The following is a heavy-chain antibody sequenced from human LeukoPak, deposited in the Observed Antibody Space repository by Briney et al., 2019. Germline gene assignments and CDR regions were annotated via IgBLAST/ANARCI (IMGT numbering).Heavy chain of an antibody. CDR3: ARAAQNWNNAPYFDF. V-gene: IGHV4-31*11. D-gene: IGHD1/OR15-1a*01. J-gene: IGHJ4*02. CDR1: GESFSGYS. CDR2: IYYSGTT. Sequence: SETLSLTCVVYGESFSGYSWSWFRQHPGKGLEWIGYIYYSGTTYDNPSLKSRLTISLDTSKNQFSLKLTSVTAADTAVYYCARAAQNWNNAPYFDFWGQETLVTVSS.